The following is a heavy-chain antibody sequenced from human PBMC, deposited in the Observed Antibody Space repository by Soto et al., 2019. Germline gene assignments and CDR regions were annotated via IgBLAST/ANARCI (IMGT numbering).Heavy chain of an antibody. D-gene: IGHD3-9*01. CDR2: IYYSGST. J-gene: IGHJ4*02. Sequence: PSETLSLTCTVSGGSISSSSYYWGWIRQPPGKGLEWIGSIYYSGSTYYNPSLKSRVTISVDTSKNQFSLKLSSVTAADTAVYYCARRYYDILTGYHNIFDYWGQGTLVTVSS. CDR3: ARRYYDILTGYHNIFDY. CDR1: GGSISSSSYY. V-gene: IGHV4-39*01.